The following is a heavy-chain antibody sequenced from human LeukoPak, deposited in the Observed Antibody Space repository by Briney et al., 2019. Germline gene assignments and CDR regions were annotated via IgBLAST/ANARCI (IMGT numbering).Heavy chain of an antibody. CDR2: IGGSGSTI. Sequence: GGSLRLSCAASGFTFGSYEMNWVRQASGKGLEWVSYIGGSGSTIYYADSVKGRFTISRDNAKNSLYLQMNRLRGEDTAVYYCARDYLVGGTDAFDIWGQGTMVTVSS. CDR3: ARDYLVGGTDAFDI. CDR1: GFTFGSYE. J-gene: IGHJ3*02. V-gene: IGHV3-48*03. D-gene: IGHD1-1*01.